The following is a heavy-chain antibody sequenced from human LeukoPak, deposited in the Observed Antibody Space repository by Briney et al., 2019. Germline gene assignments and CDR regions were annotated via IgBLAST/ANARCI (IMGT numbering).Heavy chain of an antibody. CDR1: GFTFSDYY. CDR2: ISSSGSTI. Sequence: GGSLRLSCATSGFTFSDYYMSWIRQAPGKGLEWVSYISSSGSTIYYADSVKGRFTISRDNAENSLYLQMNSLRAEDTAVYYCARERLGYSYAFDIWGQGTMVTVSS. CDR3: ARERLGYSYAFDI. D-gene: IGHD5-18*01. J-gene: IGHJ3*02. V-gene: IGHV3-11*01.